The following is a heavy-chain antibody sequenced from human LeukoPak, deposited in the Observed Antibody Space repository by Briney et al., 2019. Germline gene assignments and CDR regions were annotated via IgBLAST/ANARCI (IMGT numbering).Heavy chain of an antibody. CDR2: INPNSGET. J-gene: IGHJ4*02. D-gene: IGHD4-11*01. Sequence: ASVKVSCKTSGYTFSDCYIHWVRQAPGQGLEWMGWINPNSGETKSAQKFQGRVTMTGETSISTAYMELRRVTSDDTAVYYCARDRAYSNTERGFAYWGQGTLVTVSS. CDR3: ARDRAYSNTERGFAY. V-gene: IGHV1-2*02. CDR1: GYTFSDCY.